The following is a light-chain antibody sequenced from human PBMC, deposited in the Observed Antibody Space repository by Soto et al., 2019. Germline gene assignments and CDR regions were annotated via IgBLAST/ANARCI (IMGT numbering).Light chain of an antibody. CDR1: SSDVGGYNY. CDR2: DVS. Sequence: QSVLTQPASGYGSPGQSISITCTRTSSDVGGYNYVSWYQQHPGKAPKLMIYDVSNRPSGVSSRFSGSKSGNTASLTISGLQAEDEADYYCTSYTSSITYVFGTGTKVTVL. CDR3: TSYTSSITYV. V-gene: IGLV2-14*01. J-gene: IGLJ1*01.